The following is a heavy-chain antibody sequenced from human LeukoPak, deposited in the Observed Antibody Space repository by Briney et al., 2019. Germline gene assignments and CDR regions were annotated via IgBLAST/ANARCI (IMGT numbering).Heavy chain of an antibody. Sequence: GGSLRLSCAASGFTFSSYWMHWVRQAPGKGLVWVSRINSDGSSTSYADSVKGRSTISRDNAKNTLFLQMNSLRADDTAVYYCASALGGQGGHWGQGTLVTVSS. V-gene: IGHV3-74*01. CDR1: GFTFSSYW. CDR2: INSDGSST. CDR3: ASALGGQGGH. J-gene: IGHJ4*02. D-gene: IGHD1-26*01.